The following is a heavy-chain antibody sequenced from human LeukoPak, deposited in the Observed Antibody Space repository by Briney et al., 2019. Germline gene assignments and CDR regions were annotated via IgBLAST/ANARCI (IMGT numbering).Heavy chain of an antibody. CDR2: ISSSGSTI. V-gene: IGHV3-11*01. CDR1: GFTFSDYY. D-gene: IGHD3-16*02. CDR3: ARDREREYDYVWGSYRPTFDY. J-gene: IGHJ4*02. Sequence: PGGSLRLSCAASGFTFSDYYMSWIPQAPGKGLEWVSYISSSGSTIYYADSVKGRFTISRDNAKNSLYLQMNSLRAEDTAVYYCARDREREYDYVWGSYRPTFDYWGQGTLVTVSS.